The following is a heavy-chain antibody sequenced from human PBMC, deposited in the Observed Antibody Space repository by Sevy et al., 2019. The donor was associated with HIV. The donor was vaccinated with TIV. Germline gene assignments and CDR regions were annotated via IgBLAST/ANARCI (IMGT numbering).Heavy chain of an antibody. CDR3: AREGGYTDQGMDV. Sequence: GGSLRLSCAASKFTFSNYDMNWVRQAPGKGLEWVSHISTTFGTTYYADSVMGRFTSSRDNAKNSLYLQMNSLRAEDTAVYYCAREGGYTDQGMDVWGQGTTVTVSS. CDR2: ISTTFGTT. CDR1: KFTFSNYD. J-gene: IGHJ6*02. D-gene: IGHD5-12*01. V-gene: IGHV3-48*01.